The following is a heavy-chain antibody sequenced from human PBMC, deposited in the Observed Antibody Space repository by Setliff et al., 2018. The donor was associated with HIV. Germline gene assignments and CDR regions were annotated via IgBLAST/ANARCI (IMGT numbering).Heavy chain of an antibody. CDR3: AKDLEYCTGPMCYSFNAFDI. Sequence: GGSLRLSCAASGFTFSSYTMNWVRQAPGQGLQWVSSIDVTSTWIYYADSVKGRFTISRDNSKNSLYLQINSLKAEDTAVYYCAKDLEYCTGPMCYSFNAFDIWGQGTMVTVSS. V-gene: IGHV3-21*04. D-gene: IGHD2-8*02. J-gene: IGHJ3*02. CDR2: IDVTSTWI. CDR1: GFTFSSYT.